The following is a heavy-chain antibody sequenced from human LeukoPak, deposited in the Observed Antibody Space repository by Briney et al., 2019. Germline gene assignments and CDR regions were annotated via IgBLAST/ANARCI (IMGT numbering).Heavy chain of an antibody. CDR1: GFTFSSCT. CDR3: ATGAGAIDY. Sequence: GGSLRLSCAASGFTFSSCTMHWVRQAPGKGLEWVAVISYDGSTKYYADSVKGRFTISRDNSKNTLYLQMNSLRAEDTAVYYCATGAGAIDYWGQGTLVTVSS. J-gene: IGHJ4*02. D-gene: IGHD1-26*01. CDR2: ISYDGSTK. V-gene: IGHV3-30*04.